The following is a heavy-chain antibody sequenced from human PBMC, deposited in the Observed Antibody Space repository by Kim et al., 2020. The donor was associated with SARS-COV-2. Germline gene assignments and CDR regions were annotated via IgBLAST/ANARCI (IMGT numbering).Heavy chain of an antibody. CDR1: GFTFSNYA. CDR3: AKGTTSTTYSATDY. D-gene: IGHD2-2*01. Sequence: GGSLRLSCAASGFTFSNYAMSWVRQAPGRGLELVSTISAGGITTYYADSVKGRFTISRENSKNTLSLQMNSLRAEDTAVYYCAKGTTSTTYSATDYWGQGTLVTVSS. V-gene: IGHV3-23*01. J-gene: IGHJ4*02. CDR2: ISAGGITT.